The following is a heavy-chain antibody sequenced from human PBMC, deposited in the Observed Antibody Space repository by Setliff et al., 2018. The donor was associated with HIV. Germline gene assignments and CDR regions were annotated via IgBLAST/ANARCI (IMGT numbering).Heavy chain of an antibody. D-gene: IGHD3-10*01. J-gene: IGHJ5*02. CDR2: IYFSGST. CDR3: AKDPRGSMVRGLINYFDP. Sequence: SETLSLTCTVSGGSIRSYYWSWIRQPPGKGLEWIGYIYFSGSTNYNPSLKSRLTISVDTSKNQFSLKLSSVTAADTAVYYCAKDPRGSMVRGLINYFDPWGQGTLVTVSS. V-gene: IGHV4-59*01. CDR1: GGSIRSYY.